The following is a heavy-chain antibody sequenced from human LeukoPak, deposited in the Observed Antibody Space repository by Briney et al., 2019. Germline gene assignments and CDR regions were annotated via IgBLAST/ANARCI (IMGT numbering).Heavy chain of an antibody. D-gene: IGHD3-10*01. CDR1: GGSISSYY. Sequence: SETLSLTCTVSGGSISSYYWSWIRQPAGKGLEWIGRIYTSGSTNYNASLKSRVSMSVDTSKNQFSLKLCSMTAADTALFYCARDSRGAFDYWGQGTLVTVSS. J-gene: IGHJ4*02. V-gene: IGHV4-4*07. CDR2: IYTSGST. CDR3: ARDSRGAFDY.